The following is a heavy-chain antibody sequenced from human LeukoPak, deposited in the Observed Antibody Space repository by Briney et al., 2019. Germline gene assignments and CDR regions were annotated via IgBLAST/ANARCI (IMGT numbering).Heavy chain of an antibody. V-gene: IGHV4-59*01. CDR3: ARATRLAYGGNSYYFDY. J-gene: IGHJ4*02. D-gene: IGHD4-23*01. CDR2: IYYSGST. Sequence: PSETLSLTCTVSGGSISSYYWSWIRQPPGKGLEWIGYIYYSGSTNYNPSLKSRVTISVDTSKNQFSLKLSSVTAADTAVYYCARATRLAYGGNSYYFDYWGQGTLVTVSS. CDR1: GGSISSYY.